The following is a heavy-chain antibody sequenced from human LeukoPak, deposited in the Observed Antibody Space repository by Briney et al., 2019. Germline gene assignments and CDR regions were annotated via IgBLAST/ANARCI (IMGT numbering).Heavy chain of an antibody. V-gene: IGHV3-48*03. D-gene: IGHD3-10*01. CDR2: ISSSGFTI. CDR3: AREPRASSGDY. CDR1: GFTFSSYE. Sequence: PGGSLRLSCAASGFTFSSYEMNWVRQAPGKGLEWVSYISSSGFTIYYADSVKGRFTISRDNAKNSLYLQMNRLRAEDTAVYYCAREPRASSGDYWGQGTLVTVSS. J-gene: IGHJ4*02.